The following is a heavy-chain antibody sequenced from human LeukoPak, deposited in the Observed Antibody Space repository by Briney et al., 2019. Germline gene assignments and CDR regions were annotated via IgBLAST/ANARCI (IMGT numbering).Heavy chain of an antibody. V-gene: IGHV4-39*07. Sequence: SETLSLTCTVSGGSINSSSYYWGWIRQPPGKGLEWIGNIHDSGSTYYNPSLKSRVTISVDTSKNQFSLKLSSVTAADTAVYYCARDKSRDSSGYLDWGQGTLVTVSS. CDR3: ARDKSRDSSGYLD. CDR2: IHDSGST. D-gene: IGHD3-22*01. J-gene: IGHJ4*02. CDR1: GGSINSSSYY.